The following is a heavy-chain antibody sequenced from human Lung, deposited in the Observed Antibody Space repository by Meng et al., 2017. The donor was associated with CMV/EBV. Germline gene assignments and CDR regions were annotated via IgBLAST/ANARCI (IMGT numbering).Heavy chain of an antibody. CDR3: ARSRNARVRYYDIPSV. D-gene: IGHD3-9*01. Sequence: GEXXRISCVVSGFTFTNYWMSWVRQAPGKGLEWVANINEDGSTIYFVDSLKGRFTISRDNAKNSLYLQMDSLGVDDMAVYYCARSRNARVRYYDIPSVGGPGTXVTVSS. J-gene: IGHJ6*02. V-gene: IGHV3-7*01. CDR1: GFTFTNYW. CDR2: INEDGSTI.